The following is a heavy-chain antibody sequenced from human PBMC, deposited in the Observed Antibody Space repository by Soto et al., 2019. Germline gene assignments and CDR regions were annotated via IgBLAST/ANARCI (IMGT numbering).Heavy chain of an antibody. Sequence: QITLKESGPTLVKPTQTLTLTCTFSGFSLTTRGVGVGWIRQPPGKALEWLALIYWNDDEGYIPSPKSRPTITKNTSKTQVVLTMTHMDPVDTTTYYCANRPRGYSYHFDYWGQGTLVTFSS. CDR1: GFSLTTRGVG. J-gene: IGHJ4*02. V-gene: IGHV2-5*01. CDR3: ANRPRGYSYHFDY. CDR2: IYWNDDE. D-gene: IGHD5-18*01.